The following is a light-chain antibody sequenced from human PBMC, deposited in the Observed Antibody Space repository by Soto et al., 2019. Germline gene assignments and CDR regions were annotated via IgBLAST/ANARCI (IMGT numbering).Light chain of an antibody. CDR3: QQRSNWPLS. Sequence: EILLTQSPAILSLSPGERATLACRASQSVSSYLAWYQQKPGQPPRLLVYDTANRASGVPARFSGSGSGTDFTLTISSLEPEDVAVYYCQQRSNWPLSFGGGTKVDIK. CDR2: DTA. J-gene: IGKJ4*01. CDR1: QSVSSY. V-gene: IGKV3-11*01.